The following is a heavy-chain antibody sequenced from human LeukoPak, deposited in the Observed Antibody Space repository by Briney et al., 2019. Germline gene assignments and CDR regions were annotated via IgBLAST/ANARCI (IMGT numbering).Heavy chain of an antibody. CDR1: GGSISSGDYY. D-gene: IGHD3-10*01. CDR3: ARGGGDTMVRGVIWNY. J-gene: IGHJ4*02. CDR2: IYYSGST. V-gene: IGHV4-30-4*01. Sequence: SETLSLTCTVSGGSISSGDYYWSWIRQPPGKGLEWIGYIYYSGSTYYNPSLKSRVTISVDTSKNQFSLKLTSVTAAATAVYSWARGGGDTMVRGVIWNYWGQGTLVTVSS.